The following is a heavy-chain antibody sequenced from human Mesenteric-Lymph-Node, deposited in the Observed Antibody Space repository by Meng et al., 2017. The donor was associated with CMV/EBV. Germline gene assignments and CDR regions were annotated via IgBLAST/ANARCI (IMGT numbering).Heavy chain of an antibody. V-gene: IGHV4-39*07. CDR1: GGSISSSSYY. CDR2: IYYSGST. Sequence: GSLRLSCTVSGGSISSSSYYWGWIRQPPGKGLEWIGSIYYSGSTYYNPSLKSRVSMSVDTSKSQFSLRLTSVSAADTAVYYCARGYCRGGTCVWAGYFDQWGQGTLVTVSS. D-gene: IGHD2-15*01. CDR3: ARGYCRGGTCVWAGYFDQ. J-gene: IGHJ4*02.